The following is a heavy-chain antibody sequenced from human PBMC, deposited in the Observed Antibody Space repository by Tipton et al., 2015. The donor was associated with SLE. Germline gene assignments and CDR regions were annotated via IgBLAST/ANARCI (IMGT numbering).Heavy chain of an antibody. CDR3: ARSRRFDSYYGMDV. J-gene: IGHJ6*02. CDR1: GGSVSSASYY. V-gene: IGHV4-61*02. CDR2: FYTSGAT. Sequence: TLSLTCTVSGGSVSSASYYWSWIRQPAGKGLEWIGRFYTSGATSHNPSLKGRVTMSVDTSKNQVSPKLSSVTAADTAVYYCARSRRFDSYYGMDVWGQGTTVTVSS. D-gene: IGHD3-16*01.